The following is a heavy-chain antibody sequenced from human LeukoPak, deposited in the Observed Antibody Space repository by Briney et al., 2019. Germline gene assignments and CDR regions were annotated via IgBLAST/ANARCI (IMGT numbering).Heavy chain of an antibody. CDR3: ARERSSWDDYGDYPAPPQH. CDR2: IYYSGST. V-gene: IGHV4-39*07. D-gene: IGHD4-17*01. Sequence: SETLSLTCTVSGGSISSSSYYWGWIRQPPGKGLEWIGSIYYSGSTYYNPSLKSRVTISVDTSKNQFSLKLSSVTAADTAVYYCARERSSWDDYGDYPAPPQHWGQGTLVTVSS. J-gene: IGHJ1*01. CDR1: GGSISSSSYY.